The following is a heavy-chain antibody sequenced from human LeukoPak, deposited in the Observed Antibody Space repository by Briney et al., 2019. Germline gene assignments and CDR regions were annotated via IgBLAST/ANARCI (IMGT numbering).Heavy chain of an antibody. Sequence: PSGTLSLTCRVSGDSINSYYWSWIRQPPGKGLEWSGYIYHSGSTIYNPSLKSRVTISVDTSKNQFSLRRTAVTAADTAVYYCARALRQQLVTGWFDPWGQGTLVTVSA. V-gene: IGHV4-59*01. CDR2: IYHSGST. CDR3: ARALRQQLVTGWFDP. CDR1: GDSINSYY. J-gene: IGHJ5*02. D-gene: IGHD6-13*01.